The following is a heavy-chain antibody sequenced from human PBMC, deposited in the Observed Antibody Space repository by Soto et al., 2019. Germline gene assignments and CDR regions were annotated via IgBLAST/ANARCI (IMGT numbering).Heavy chain of an antibody. CDR3: ARGRRIAARRWGYNGFDP. Sequence: QVQLVQSGAEVKKPGASVKVSCKASGYTFTSYDINWVRQATGQGLEWMGWRNPNSGNTGYAQKFQCRVTMTRNTPISTAYMGLSSLRSEDTAVYYCARGRRIAARRWGYNGFDPWGQGTLVTVSS. V-gene: IGHV1-8*01. J-gene: IGHJ5*02. CDR2: RNPNSGNT. CDR1: GYTFTSYD. D-gene: IGHD6-6*01.